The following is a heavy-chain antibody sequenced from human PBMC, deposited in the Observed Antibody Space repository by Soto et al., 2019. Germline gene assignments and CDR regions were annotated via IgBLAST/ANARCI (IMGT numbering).Heavy chain of an antibody. D-gene: IGHD2-15*01. V-gene: IGHV3-23*01. CDR3: AEGGDFDY. CDR2: IDGSGATT. CDR1: GFSLTSFF. Sequence: GGSLRLSCAASGFSLTSFFMSWVRQAPGKGLEWGSSIDGSGATTYYADSVKGRFTVSKDNSRTTLYLQMSSLRAEDTATYYCAEGGDFDYWGRGALVTVSS. J-gene: IGHJ4*02.